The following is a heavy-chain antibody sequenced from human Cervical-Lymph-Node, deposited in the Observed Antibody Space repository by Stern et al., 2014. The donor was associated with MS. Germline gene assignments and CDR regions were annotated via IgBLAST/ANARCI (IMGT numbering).Heavy chain of an antibody. D-gene: IGHD4-23*01. CDR3: GKRGGNLLHYFDG. V-gene: IGHV3-30*04. Sequence: MQLVESGGGVVQPGRSLRLSCAASGFTFSAYSMHWVRQAPGKGLEWVASVSPDGSVNHYTYSVKGRLPISRDNSKYTLYLEVNSLITEDTAVYYCGKRGGNLLHYFDGWGQGALVTVSS. CDR1: GFTFSAYS. CDR2: VSPDGSVN. J-gene: IGHJ4*02.